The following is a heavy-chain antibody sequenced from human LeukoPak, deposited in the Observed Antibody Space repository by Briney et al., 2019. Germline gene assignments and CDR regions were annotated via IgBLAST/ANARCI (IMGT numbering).Heavy chain of an antibody. J-gene: IGHJ4*02. CDR2: INPSGGST. CDR3: ARVSVGATMLAYFDY. Sequence: ASVKVSCKASGYTFTSYYMHWVRQAPGQGLEWMGIINPSGGSTSYAQKFQGRVTMTRDMSTSTVYMELSSLKSEDTAVYYCARVSVGATMLAYFDYWGQGTLVTVSS. CDR1: GYTFTSYY. D-gene: IGHD1-26*01. V-gene: IGHV1-46*01.